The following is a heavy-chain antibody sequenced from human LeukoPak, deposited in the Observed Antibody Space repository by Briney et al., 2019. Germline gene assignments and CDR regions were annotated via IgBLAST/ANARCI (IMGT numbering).Heavy chain of an antibody. Sequence: GGSLRLSCAASGFTFSSYAMHWVRQAPGKGLEWVAVISYDGSNKYYADSVKGRFTISRDNSKNTPYLQMNSLRAEDTAVYYCAKDPLNTYIVVVPAAIAFDYWGQGTLVTVSS. CDR1: GFTFSSYA. J-gene: IGHJ4*02. CDR3: AKDPLNTYIVVVPAAIAFDY. CDR2: ISYDGSNK. V-gene: IGHV3-30-3*01. D-gene: IGHD2-2*02.